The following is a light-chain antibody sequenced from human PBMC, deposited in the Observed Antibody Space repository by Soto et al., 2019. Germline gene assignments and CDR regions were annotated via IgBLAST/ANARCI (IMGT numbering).Light chain of an antibody. CDR2: EVS. Sequence: ALTQPASVSGSPGQSITISCTGTSSDVGGYNYVSWYQQHPGKAPKLMIYEVSNRPSGVSNRFSGSKSGNTASLTISGLRDEDEADYYCSSYTSSSTYVFGTGTKVTV. CDR1: SSDVGGYNY. CDR3: SSYTSSSTYV. J-gene: IGLJ1*01. V-gene: IGLV2-14*01.